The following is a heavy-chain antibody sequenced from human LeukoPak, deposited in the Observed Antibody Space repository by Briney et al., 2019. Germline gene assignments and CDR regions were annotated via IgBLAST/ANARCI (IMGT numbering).Heavy chain of an antibody. D-gene: IGHD5-18*01. Sequence: GASVKVSCKASGYTFTSYGISWVRQAPGQGLEWMGWISAYNGNTNYAQKLQGRVTMTTDTSTSTAYMELRSLRSDDTAVYYCETLPYRYSYGPPIRFDPWGQGPLVTVSS. J-gene: IGHJ5*02. CDR3: ETLPYRYSYGPPIRFDP. CDR2: ISAYNGNT. V-gene: IGHV1-18*01. CDR1: GYTFTSYG.